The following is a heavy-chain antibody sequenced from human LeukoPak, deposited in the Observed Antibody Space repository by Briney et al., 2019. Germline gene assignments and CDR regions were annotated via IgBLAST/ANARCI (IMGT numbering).Heavy chain of an antibody. CDR3: ASSWGGGSYYRLDY. J-gene: IGHJ4*02. D-gene: IGHD1-26*01. CDR2: INSDGSRK. CDR1: GFTFSSYW. Sequence: GGSLRLSCAASGFTFSSYWMHWVRQAPGKGLVWDSRINSDGSRKSYADSVKGRFTISRDNAKNTLYLQMNSLRAEDTAVYYCASSWGGGSYYRLDYWGQGTLVTVSS. V-gene: IGHV3-74*01.